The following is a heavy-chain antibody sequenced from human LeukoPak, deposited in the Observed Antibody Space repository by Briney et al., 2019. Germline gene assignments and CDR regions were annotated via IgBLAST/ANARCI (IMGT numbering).Heavy chain of an antibody. CDR1: GGSISSSSYY. D-gene: IGHD6-19*01. J-gene: IGHJ3*02. Sequence: SETLSLTCTVSGGSISSSSYYWGWIRQPPGKGLEWIGSIYYSGSTYYNPSLKSRVTMSVDTSKNQFSLKLSSVTAADTAVYYCARDRRQWLANDAFDIWGQGTMVTVSS. CDR2: IYYSGST. V-gene: IGHV4-39*07. CDR3: ARDRRQWLANDAFDI.